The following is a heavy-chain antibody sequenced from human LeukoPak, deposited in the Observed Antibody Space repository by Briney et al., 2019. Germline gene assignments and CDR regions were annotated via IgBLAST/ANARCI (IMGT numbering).Heavy chain of an antibody. J-gene: IGHJ3*02. CDR1: GFTFSSYS. CDR3: AGGYCSGGSCYRDDAFDI. CDR2: ISSSSSYI. Sequence: GGSLRLSCAASGFTFSSYSMNWVRQAPGKGLECVSSISSSSSYIYYADSVKGRFTISRDNAKNSLYLQMNSLRAEDTAVYYCAGGYCSGGSCYRDDAFDIWGQGTMVTVSS. D-gene: IGHD2-15*01. V-gene: IGHV3-21*01.